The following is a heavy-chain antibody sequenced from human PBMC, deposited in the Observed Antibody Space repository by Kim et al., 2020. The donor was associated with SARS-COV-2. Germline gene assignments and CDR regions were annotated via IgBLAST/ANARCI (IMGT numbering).Heavy chain of an antibody. V-gene: IGHV3-30*03. CDR1: GFTFSAYA. CDR3: ARALQGGSDRWGIFDV. CDR2: ISQDGITK. Sequence: GGSLRLSCAASGFTFSAYAIHWVLQAPGKGLECVALISQDGITKYYADSVKGRVTISRDNSKKKLSLQMNSLRAEDTAVYYCARALQGGSDRWGIFDVWGRGTVITVS. D-gene: IGHD7-27*01. J-gene: IGHJ3*01.